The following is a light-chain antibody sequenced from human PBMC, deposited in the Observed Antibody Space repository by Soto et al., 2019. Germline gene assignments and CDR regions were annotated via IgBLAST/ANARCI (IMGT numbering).Light chain of an antibody. CDR2: EVS. CDR3: SSYTSSQAYV. J-gene: IGLJ1*01. CDR1: GSDVGDYDY. V-gene: IGLV2-14*01. Sequence: QSVLTQPASVSGSPGESITISCTGTGSDVGDYDYVSWYQHHPGKAPKLMIYEVSNRPSGVSNRFSGSKSGNTASLTISGLQAEDEADYFCSSYTSSQAYVFGTGTKSPS.